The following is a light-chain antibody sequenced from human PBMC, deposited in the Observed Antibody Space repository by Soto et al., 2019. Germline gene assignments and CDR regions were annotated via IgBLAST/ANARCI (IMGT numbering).Light chain of an antibody. V-gene: IGKV3-15*01. CDR2: GAS. CDR1: QSVSSN. J-gene: IGKJ5*01. Sequence: EIVMTQSPATLSVSPGERATLSCRASQSVSSNLAWYQQKPGQAPRLLIYGASTRATGIPARFSGSGSGTEFTLTIGSLEPEDSAVYYCQQRNVWPPVTFGQGTRLEIK. CDR3: QQRNVWPPVT.